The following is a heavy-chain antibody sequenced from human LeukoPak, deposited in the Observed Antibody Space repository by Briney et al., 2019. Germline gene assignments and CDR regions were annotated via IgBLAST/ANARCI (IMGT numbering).Heavy chain of an antibody. CDR3: ASDWGSYWYFDL. CDR2: IRYDGSNK. CDR1: GFTFSSYG. Sequence: GRSLRLSCAASGFTFSSYGMHWVRQAPGKGLEWVTFIRYDGSNKYYADSVKGRFTISRGNSKNTLFLQMNSLRAEDTAVYYCASDWGSYWYFDLWGRGTLVTVSS. V-gene: IGHV3-33*08. J-gene: IGHJ2*01. D-gene: IGHD7-27*01.